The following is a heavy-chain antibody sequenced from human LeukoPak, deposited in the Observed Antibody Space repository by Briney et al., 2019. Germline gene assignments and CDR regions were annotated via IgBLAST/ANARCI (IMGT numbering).Heavy chain of an antibody. V-gene: IGHV1-69*04. CDR3: ARDGSSWFPDYYYYGMDV. D-gene: IGHD6-13*01. Sequence: SVKVSCKASGYTFTSYAISWVRQAPGQGLEWMGRIIPILGIANYAQKFQGRVTITADKSTSTAYMELSSLRSEDTAVYYCARDGSSWFPDYYYYGMDVWGQGTTVTVSS. CDR1: GYTFTSYA. J-gene: IGHJ6*02. CDR2: IIPILGIA.